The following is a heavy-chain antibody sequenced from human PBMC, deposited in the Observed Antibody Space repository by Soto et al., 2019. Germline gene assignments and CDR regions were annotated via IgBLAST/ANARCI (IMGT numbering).Heavy chain of an antibody. CDR3: GKDPQQQKDYFED. CDR1: EFTFSNYA. Sequence: GGSLRLSCAASEFTFSNYAMSWVRQAPGRGLEWVSSISDNGGTTYYADSVKGRFTISRDNSKNTLYLQMNSLRAEATAVYYWGKDPQQQKDYFEDWGQGTQVSV. CDR2: ISDNGGTT. V-gene: IGHV3-23*01. J-gene: IGHJ4*02. D-gene: IGHD6-13*01.